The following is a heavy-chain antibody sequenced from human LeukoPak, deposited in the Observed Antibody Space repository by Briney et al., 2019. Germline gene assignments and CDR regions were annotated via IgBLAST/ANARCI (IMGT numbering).Heavy chain of an antibody. CDR2: MCGTAGCT. V-gene: IGHV3-23*01. CDR3: AKDRPNFHENSGHYYRRDGDS. Sequence: GGSLRLSCQASGFTFYMYAVSWVRQAPGKGLEWVASMCGTAGCTFYPDSVKGRFTISRDNSKNVLYLRMNSMTAEDTAIYYCAKDRPNFHENSGHYYRRDGDSWGQGTLVTVSS. J-gene: IGHJ5*01. D-gene: IGHD3-22*01. CDR1: GFTFYMYA.